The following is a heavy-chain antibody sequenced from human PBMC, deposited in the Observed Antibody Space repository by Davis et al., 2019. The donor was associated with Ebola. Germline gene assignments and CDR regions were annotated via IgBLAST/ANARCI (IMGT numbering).Heavy chain of an antibody. CDR3: ASHKEDFDY. CDR1: SGSFSGYY. CDR2: INHSGST. J-gene: IGHJ4*02. V-gene: IGHV4-34*01. Sequence: PSETLSLTCAVYSGSFSGYYWSWIRQPPGKGLEWIGEINHSGSTNYNPSLKSRVTISVDTSKNQFSLKLSSVTAADTAVYYCASHKEDFDYWGQGTLVTVSS.